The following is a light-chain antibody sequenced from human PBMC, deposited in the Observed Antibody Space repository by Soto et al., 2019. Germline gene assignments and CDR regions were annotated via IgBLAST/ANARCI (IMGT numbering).Light chain of an antibody. J-gene: IGKJ2*01. CDR2: GAS. V-gene: IGKV3-15*01. CDR1: QSVTGN. CDR3: QQYNKWPRT. Sequence: VLTQSPCTLALSPGERATLSCWASQSVTGNYLAWYQQKPGQAPRLLIYGASTTATGIAARFSGSGSGTEFTLTISSLQSEDFEVYNCQQYNKWPRTFGQGTKVDIK.